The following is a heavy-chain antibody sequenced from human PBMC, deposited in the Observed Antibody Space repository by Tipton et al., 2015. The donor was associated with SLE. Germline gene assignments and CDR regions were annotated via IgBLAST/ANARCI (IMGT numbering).Heavy chain of an antibody. Sequence: TLSLTCAVSGYSISSGYYWGWIRQPPGKGLEWIGYIYYSGSTNYNPSLKSRVTISVDTSKNQFSLKLSSVTAADTAVYYCARAGGLGIAAALFLDAFDIWGQGTMVTVSS. CDR3: ARAGGLGIAAALFLDAFDI. J-gene: IGHJ3*02. CDR1: GYSISSGYY. D-gene: IGHD6-13*01. CDR2: IYYSGST. V-gene: IGHV4-61*01.